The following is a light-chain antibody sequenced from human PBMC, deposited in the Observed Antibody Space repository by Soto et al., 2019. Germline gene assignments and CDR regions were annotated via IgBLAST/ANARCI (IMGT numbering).Light chain of an antibody. J-gene: IGLJ3*02. V-gene: IGLV2-11*01. CDR1: SSDVGTYNS. Sequence: QSALTQPRSVSGSPGQSVTISCTGTSSDVGTYNSVSWYQQHPGKAPKLMIYDVSKRPSGVPDRFSGSKSGNTASLTISGLQAEDEADYYCSSYTTTSTLVFGGGTKLTVL. CDR3: SSYTTTSTLV. CDR2: DVS.